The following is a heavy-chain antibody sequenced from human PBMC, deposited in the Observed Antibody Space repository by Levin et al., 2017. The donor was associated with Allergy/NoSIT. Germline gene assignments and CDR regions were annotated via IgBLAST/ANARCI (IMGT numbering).Heavy chain of an antibody. CDR3: AKVQEAGWDDY. CDR2: ISYDGSNK. CDR1: GFTFSSYA. D-gene: IGHD6-19*01. J-gene: IGHJ4*02. V-gene: IGHV3-30-3*01. Sequence: GGSLRLSCAASGFTFSSYAMHWVRQAPGKGLEWVAVISYDGSNKYYADSVKGRFTISRDNSKNTLYLQMNSLRAEDTAVYYCAKVQEAGWDDYWGQGTLVTVSS.